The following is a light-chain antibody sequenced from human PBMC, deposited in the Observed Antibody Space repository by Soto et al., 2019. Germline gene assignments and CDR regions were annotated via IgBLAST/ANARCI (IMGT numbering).Light chain of an antibody. CDR2: AAS. CDR3: QQASSFPPT. J-gene: IGKJ5*01. CDR1: QSIRYW. Sequence: DVKMTQSPSALSASVGDRATITCRASQSIRYWLAWYQQKPGKAPKIMIYAASSLQGGVPSRFSGSGSGTEFTLTISSLQPEDFATYYCQQASSFPPTFGQGTRLAIK. V-gene: IGKV1-12*01.